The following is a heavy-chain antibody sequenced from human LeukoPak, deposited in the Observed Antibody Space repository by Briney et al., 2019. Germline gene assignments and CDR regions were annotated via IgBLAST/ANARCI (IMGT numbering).Heavy chain of an antibody. CDR3: ARGRPDFWTNFYTYFLDS. CDR1: GGSISSSNW. Sequence: PSETLSLTCAVSGGSISSSNWWSWVRQPPGKGLEWIGEIYHSGSTNYNPSLKSRVTISVDKSKNQFSLKLSSVTAADTAVYYCARGRPDFWTNFYTYFLDSWGQGTLVTVSS. J-gene: IGHJ4*02. CDR2: IYHSGST. D-gene: IGHD3/OR15-3a*01. V-gene: IGHV4-4*02.